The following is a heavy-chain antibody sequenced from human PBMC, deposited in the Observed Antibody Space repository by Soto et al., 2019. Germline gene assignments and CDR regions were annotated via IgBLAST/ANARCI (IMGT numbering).Heavy chain of an antibody. CDR1: GDSIRDGGYY. CDR3: AKDPSPQPIPAVTPGWFDP. J-gene: IGHJ5*02. Sequence: ANLQESGPGLVKPSETLSLTCTVSGDSIRDGGYYWARIRQRPGKGLEWMGYIYFTGKTNYNPSLENRLTMSVDMSRRQLYLRLTSVTAADTAVYFCAKDPSPQPIPAVTPGWFDPWGQGISVTVPS. CDR2: IYFTGKT. V-gene: IGHV4-31*03. D-gene: IGHD4-4*01.